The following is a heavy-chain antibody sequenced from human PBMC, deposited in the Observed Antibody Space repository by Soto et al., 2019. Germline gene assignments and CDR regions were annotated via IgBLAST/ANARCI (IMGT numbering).Heavy chain of an antibody. D-gene: IGHD3-9*01. J-gene: IGHJ3*02. CDR3: ARGPRYYDILTGYRHTYAFDI. CDR2: TYYRSKWYN. CDR1: GDSVSSNSAA. V-gene: IGHV6-1*01. Sequence: SQTLSLTCAISGDSVSSNSAAWNWIRQSPSRGLEWLGRTYYRSKWYNDYAVSVKSRITINPDTSKNQFSLQLNSVTPEDTAVYYCARGPRYYDILTGYRHTYAFDIWGQGTMVTVSS.